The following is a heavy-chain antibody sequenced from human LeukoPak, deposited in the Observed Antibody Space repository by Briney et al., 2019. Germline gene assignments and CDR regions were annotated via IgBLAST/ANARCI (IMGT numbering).Heavy chain of an antibody. D-gene: IGHD3-22*01. CDR3: AKDDYYDTSGYRD. V-gene: IGHV3-30*04. CDR2: ISYDGSNK. CDR1: GFTFSSYA. J-gene: IGHJ4*02. Sequence: GGSLRLSCAASGFTFSSYAMHWVRQAPGKGLEWVAIISYDGSNKYYADSVKGRFTISRDNSKNTLYLQMNSLRAEDTAVYYCAKDDYYDTSGYRDWGQGTLVTVSS.